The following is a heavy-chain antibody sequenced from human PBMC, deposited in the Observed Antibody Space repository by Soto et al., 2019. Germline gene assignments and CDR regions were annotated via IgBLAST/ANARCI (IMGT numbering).Heavy chain of an antibody. J-gene: IGHJ3*02. Sequence: PGESLKISCQASGYSFTTYWIGWVRQMPGKGLEWVAIINPSDSDTRYSPSFQGQVTISADKSIATAYLQWSSLEASDTAMYYCARHWDGFDIWGQGTMVTVSS. CDR2: INPSDSDT. CDR3: ARHWDGFDI. CDR1: GYSFTTYW. V-gene: IGHV5-51*01.